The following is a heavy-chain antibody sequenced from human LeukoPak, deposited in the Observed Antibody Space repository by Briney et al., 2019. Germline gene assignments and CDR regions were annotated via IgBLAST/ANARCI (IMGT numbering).Heavy chain of an antibody. J-gene: IGHJ4*02. CDR2: IYYSGST. V-gene: IGHV4-39*07. CDR1: GGSISSSSYY. Sequence: SETLSLTCTVSGGSISSSSYYWGWIRQPPGKGLEWIGSIYYSGSTHYNPSLKSRVTISVDTSKNQFSLKLSSVTAADTAVYYCARRIRKYLDYWGQGTLVTVSS. CDR3: ARRIRKYLDY. D-gene: IGHD2-15*01.